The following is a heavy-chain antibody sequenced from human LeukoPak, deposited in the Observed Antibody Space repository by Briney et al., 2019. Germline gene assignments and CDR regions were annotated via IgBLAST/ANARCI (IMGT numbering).Heavy chain of an antibody. D-gene: IGHD1-26*01. J-gene: IGHJ4*02. CDR2: IIPIFGTA. V-gene: IGHV1-69*13. Sequence: ASVKVSCKASGYTFTSYGISWVRQAPGQGLEWMGGIIPIFGTANYAQKFQGRVTITADESTSTAYMELSSLRSEDTAVYYCARDNSGSYPLWGQGTLVTVSS. CDR1: GYTFTSYG. CDR3: ARDNSGSYPL.